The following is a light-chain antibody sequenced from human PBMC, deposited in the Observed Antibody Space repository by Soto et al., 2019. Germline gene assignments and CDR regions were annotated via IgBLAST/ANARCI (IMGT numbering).Light chain of an antibody. J-gene: IGLJ2*01. CDR2: SND. CDR1: NSNIGSNT. V-gene: IGLV1-44*01. CDR3: AAWDDTLNGAL. Sequence: QSVLTQPPSASGTPGQRVTISCSGSNSNIGSNTVNWYQQLLGTAPRLLMYSNDQRPSGVPDRFSGSKSGTSASLAISGLQSEDEADFYCAAWDDTLNGALFGGGTKLTVL.